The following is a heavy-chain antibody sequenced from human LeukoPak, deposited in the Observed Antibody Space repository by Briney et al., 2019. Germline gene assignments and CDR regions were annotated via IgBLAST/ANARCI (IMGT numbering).Heavy chain of an antibody. J-gene: IGHJ4*02. CDR3: ARALGDYGDYQDDY. V-gene: IGHV4-34*01. D-gene: IGHD4-17*01. CDR1: GVSFSGYY. CDR2: INHSGST. Sequence: SETLSLTCAVYGVSFSGYYWSWIRQPPGKGLEWIGEINHSGSTNYNPSLKSRVTISVDTSKNQFSLKLSSVTAADTAVYYCARALGDYGDYQDDYWGQGTLVTVSS.